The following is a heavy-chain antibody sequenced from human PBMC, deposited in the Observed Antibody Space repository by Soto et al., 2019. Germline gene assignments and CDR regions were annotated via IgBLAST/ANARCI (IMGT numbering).Heavy chain of an antibody. CDR2: INTNTGNP. V-gene: IGHV7-4-1*01. J-gene: IGHJ5*02. CDR3: AGDRWSLRRIAVAGMGLPYWFDP. D-gene: IGHD6-19*01. CDR1: GYTFTSYA. Sequence: AASVKVSCKASGYTFTSYAMNWVRQAPGQGLEWMGWINTNTGNPTYAQGFTGRFVFSLDTSVSTAYLQICSLKAEDTAVYYCAGDRWSLRRIAVAGMGLPYWFDPWGQGTLVTVS.